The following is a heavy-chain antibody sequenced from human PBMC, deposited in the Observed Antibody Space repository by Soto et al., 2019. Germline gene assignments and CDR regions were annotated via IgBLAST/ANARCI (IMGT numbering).Heavy chain of an antibody. CDR2: ISLSSSTI. J-gene: IGHJ4*02. CDR1: GFTFSPYS. D-gene: IGHD4-17*01. Sequence: EVQLVESGGGLVQPGGSLRLSCAASGFTFSPYSMNWVRQAPGKGLEWVSYISLSSSTIYYEAAVKVRFTISRDNAKNSLYLQMNSLRAEDTAVYYCAYGDYAYYWGQGTMVTVSS. V-gene: IGHV3-48*01. CDR3: AYGDYAYY.